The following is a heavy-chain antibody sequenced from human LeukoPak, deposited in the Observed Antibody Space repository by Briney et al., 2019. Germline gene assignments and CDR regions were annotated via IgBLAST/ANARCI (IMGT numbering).Heavy chain of an antibody. Sequence: SETLSLTCAVYGGSFSGCYWSWIRQPPGKGLEWIGEINHSGSTNYNPSLKSRVTISVDTSKNQFSLKLSSVTAADTAVYYCARGSSRPRAGAWRPYNWFDPWGQGTLVTVSS. CDR1: GGSFSGCY. CDR2: INHSGST. D-gene: IGHD6-13*01. CDR3: ARGSSRPRAGAWRPYNWFDP. J-gene: IGHJ5*02. V-gene: IGHV4-34*01.